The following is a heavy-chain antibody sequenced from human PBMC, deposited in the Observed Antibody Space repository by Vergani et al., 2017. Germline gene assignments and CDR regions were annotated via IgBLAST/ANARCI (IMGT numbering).Heavy chain of an antibody. CDR2: IYHSGST. Sequence: QVQLQESGPGLVKPSQTLSLTCTVSGGSISSSNWWSWVRQPPGKGLEWIGEIYHSGSTNYNPSLKSRVTISVDKSENQFSLKLSSVTAADTAVYYCARQKAAAGYYYYYMDVWGKGTTVTVSS. J-gene: IGHJ6*03. V-gene: IGHV4-4*02. D-gene: IGHD6-13*01. CDR1: GGSISSSNW. CDR3: ARQKAAAGYYYYYMDV.